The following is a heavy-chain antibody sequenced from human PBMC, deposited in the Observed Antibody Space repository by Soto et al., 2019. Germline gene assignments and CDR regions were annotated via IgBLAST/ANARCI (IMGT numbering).Heavy chain of an antibody. CDR1: GFSFTSSA. D-gene: IGHD2-21*02. Sequence: SVKVSCKASGFSFTSSAVQWVRQARGQRLEWIGWIVVGSGNTNYAQKFQERVTITRDMSTSTAYMELSSLRSEDTAVYYCAALPGGDAFDIWGQGTMVTVSS. V-gene: IGHV1-58*01. CDR3: AALPGGDAFDI. J-gene: IGHJ3*02. CDR2: IVVGSGNT.